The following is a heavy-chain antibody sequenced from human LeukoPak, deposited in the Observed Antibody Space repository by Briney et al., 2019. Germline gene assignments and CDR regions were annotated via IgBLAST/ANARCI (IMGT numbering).Heavy chain of an antibody. CDR1: GYTLTELS. Sequence: ASVKVSCKVSGYTLTELSMHWVRQAPGKGLEWMGGFDPEDGETIYAQKFQGRVTMTEDTSTDTAYMELSSLRSEDTAVYYCATVPAGYSSGWHDWFDPWGQGTLVTVSS. V-gene: IGHV1-24*01. D-gene: IGHD6-19*01. J-gene: IGHJ5*02. CDR3: ATVPAGYSSGWHDWFDP. CDR2: FDPEDGET.